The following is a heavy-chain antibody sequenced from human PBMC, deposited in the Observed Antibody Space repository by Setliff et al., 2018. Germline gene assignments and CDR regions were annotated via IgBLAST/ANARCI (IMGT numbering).Heavy chain of an antibody. V-gene: IGHV1-69*04. D-gene: IGHD1-26*01. CDR3: VRVRRGGYHSIYWSFDL. CDR1: GGTFSTYY. CDR2: IIPVSGVA. Sequence: SVKVSCKASGGTFSTYYISWVRQAPGQGPQWLGRIIPVSGVANCAQRFRGRVSFSADISTGTVFMDLNSLDSEDTAVYYCVRVRRGGYHSIYWSFDLWGRGTLVTVSS. J-gene: IGHJ2*01.